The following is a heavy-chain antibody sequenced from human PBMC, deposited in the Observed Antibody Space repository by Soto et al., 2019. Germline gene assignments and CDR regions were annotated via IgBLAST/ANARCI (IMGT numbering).Heavy chain of an antibody. CDR3: TTGRRRQQTVPPLDF. J-gene: IGHJ4*02. CDR1: GFTFSHAW. Sequence: DVQLVESGGGLVKPGGSLRLSCGASGFTFSHAWMSWVRQAPGKGREWVGRIKSIYDGGTTDYAAPVKGKFTISRDDSKSTLYLQMNSLDTEDTGIYYCTTGRRRQQTVPPLDFWGLGTLVTVSS. CDR2: IKSIYDGGTT. D-gene: IGHD6-13*01. V-gene: IGHV3-15*01.